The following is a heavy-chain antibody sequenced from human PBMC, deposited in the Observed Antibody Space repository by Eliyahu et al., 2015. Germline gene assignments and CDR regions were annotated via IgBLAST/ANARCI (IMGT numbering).Heavy chain of an antibody. V-gene: IGHV3-48*01. CDR2: ISSSSSTI. D-gene: IGHD4-17*01. Sequence: EVQLVESGGGLVQPGGSLRLSCAASGFTFSSYSXNWVRQAPGKGLEWVSYISSSSSTIYYADSVKGRFTISRDNAKNSLYLQMNSLRAEDTAVYYCASRPAGSGGDYWYYWGQGTLVTVSS. CDR3: ASRPAGSGGDYWYY. CDR1: GFTFSSYS. J-gene: IGHJ4*02.